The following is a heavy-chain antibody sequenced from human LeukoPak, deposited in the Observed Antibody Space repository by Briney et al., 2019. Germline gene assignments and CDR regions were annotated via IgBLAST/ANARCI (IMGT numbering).Heavy chain of an antibody. CDR3: AIEMAVCGGGSWGCEFDY. CDR2: IYHSGST. V-gene: IGHV4-4*02. CDR1: GGYISSTHW. J-gene: IGHJ4*02. D-gene: IGHD2-15*01. Sequence: PSETLSLTCAVFGGYISSTHWWSWVRQPSGKGLEWIGEIYHSGSTNYNPSLKSRVTISVDKSKNQFSLKLSSVTAADTAVYYCAIEMAVCGGGSWGCEFDYWGQGTLVTVSS.